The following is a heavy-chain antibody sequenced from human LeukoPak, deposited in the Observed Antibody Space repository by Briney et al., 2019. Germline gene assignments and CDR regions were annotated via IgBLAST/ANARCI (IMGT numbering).Heavy chain of an antibody. J-gene: IGHJ6*03. D-gene: IGHD1-14*01. CDR1: GGSFSDSY. CDR3: ARGRKVSGVRRINWARHENHFFYYIDV. Sequence: PSETLSLTCAVYGGSFSDSYWTWIRQRPGKGLEWIGEIHHSGTTNFNPSLQSRVSISVDTAKNQFFLRVASMTAADTALYYCARGRKVSGVRRINWARHENHFFYYIDVWGKGTSVSVSS. V-gene: IGHV4-34*01. CDR2: IHHSGTT.